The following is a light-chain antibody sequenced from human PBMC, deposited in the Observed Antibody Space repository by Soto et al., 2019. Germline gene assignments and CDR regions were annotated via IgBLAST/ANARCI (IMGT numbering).Light chain of an antibody. CDR2: NNN. CDR3: AAWDDSLDGFYV. J-gene: IGLJ1*01. V-gene: IGLV1-44*01. Sequence: QSVLTQPPSASGSPGQRVTISCYGSSSNIGTNTVNWYLQLPGTAPKLLMYNNNQRPSGVPERFSGSKSGTSASLAIGGLQSEDEADYYCAAWDDSLDGFYVFGSGTKVTVL. CDR1: SSNIGTNT.